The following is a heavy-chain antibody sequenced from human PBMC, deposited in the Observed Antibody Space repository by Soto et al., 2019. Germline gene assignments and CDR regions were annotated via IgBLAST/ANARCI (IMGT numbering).Heavy chain of an antibody. CDR1: GFIFSSYT. CDR2: ISASSTYI. CDR3: ARGWLRDPWMY. D-gene: IGHD5-12*01. Sequence: EVQLVESGGGLAKPGGSLRLPCAAFGFIFSSYTMNWVRQAPGKGLEWVSSISASSTYIYYADSLKGRFTISRDNAYNSLYLQMNSLRAEDTAVYYCARGWLRDPWMYWGQGTLVTVSS. J-gene: IGHJ4*02. V-gene: IGHV3-21*01.